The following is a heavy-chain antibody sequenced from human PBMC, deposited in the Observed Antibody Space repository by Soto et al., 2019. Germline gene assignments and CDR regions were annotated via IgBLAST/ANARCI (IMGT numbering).Heavy chain of an antibody. CDR2: IKANGGAT. CDR1: GYTFTGHD. V-gene: IGHV1-2*02. Sequence: QVQLVQSRAELKKPGASVTVSCKASGYTFTGHDLHWVRQAPGQGLEWMGWIKANGGATKYARKFQGRVTMTRDTSTTTAYLVLNSLRSDDTAVYFCARVGSYSDGSSYPYWGQGTLVTVSA. D-gene: IGHD6-6*01. CDR3: ARVGSYSDGSSYPY. J-gene: IGHJ4*02.